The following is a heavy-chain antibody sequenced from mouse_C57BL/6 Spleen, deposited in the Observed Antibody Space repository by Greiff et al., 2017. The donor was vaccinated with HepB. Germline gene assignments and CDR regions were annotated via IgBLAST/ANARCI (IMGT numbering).Heavy chain of an antibody. V-gene: IGHV1-82*01. D-gene: IGHD2-4*01. CDR2: IYPGDGDT. J-gene: IGHJ2*01. CDR3: ARRGDYDDLDY. CDR1: GYAFSSSW. Sequence: QVQLKESGPELVKPGASVKISCKASGYAFSSSWMNWVKQRPGKGLEWIGRIYPGDGDTNYNGKFKGKATLTADKSSSTAYMQLSSLTSEDSAVYFCARRGDYDDLDYWGQGTPLTVSS.